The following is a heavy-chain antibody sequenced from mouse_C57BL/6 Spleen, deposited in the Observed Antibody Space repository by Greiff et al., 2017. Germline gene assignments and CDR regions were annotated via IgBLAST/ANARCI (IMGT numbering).Heavy chain of an antibody. CDR1: GFTFSDYG. V-gene: IGHV5-17*01. CDR3: ARIISYGNYRGHYFDY. D-gene: IGHD2-1*01. CDR2: ISSGSSTI. J-gene: IGHJ2*01. Sequence: EVKVVESGGGLVKPGGSLKLSCAASGFTFSDYGMHWVRQAPEKGLEWVAYISSGSSTIYYADTVKGRFTISRDNAKNTLFLQMTSLRSEDTAMYYCARIISYGNYRGHYFDYWGQGTTLTVSS.